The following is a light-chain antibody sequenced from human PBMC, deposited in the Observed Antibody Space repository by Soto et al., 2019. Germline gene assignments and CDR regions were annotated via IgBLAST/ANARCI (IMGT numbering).Light chain of an antibody. Sequence: QSALTQPASVSGSPGQSITLSCTGTSNDVGGYNIVSWYQQRPGKAPKLMIYDVSYRPSGVSNRFSGSKSGNTASLTISGLQPEDEADYYCCSYTTSNTRQIVFGTGTKVTVL. CDR1: SNDVGGYNI. V-gene: IGLV2-14*01. CDR3: CSYTTSNTRQIV. CDR2: DVS. J-gene: IGLJ1*01.